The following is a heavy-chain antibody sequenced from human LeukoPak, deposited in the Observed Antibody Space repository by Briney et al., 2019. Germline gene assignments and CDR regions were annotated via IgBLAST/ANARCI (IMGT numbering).Heavy chain of an antibody. V-gene: IGHV3-9*01. J-gene: IGHJ4*02. CDR1: GFTFDDYA. Sequence: PGGSLRLSCAASGFTFDDYAMHWVRQAPGKGLEWVSGISWNSGSIGYADSVKGRFTISRDNAKNSLYLQMNSLRAEDTAVYYCAREMVHSGLWGDCWGQGTLVTVSS. D-gene: IGHD3-10*01. CDR3: AREMVHSGLWGDC. CDR2: ISWNSGSI.